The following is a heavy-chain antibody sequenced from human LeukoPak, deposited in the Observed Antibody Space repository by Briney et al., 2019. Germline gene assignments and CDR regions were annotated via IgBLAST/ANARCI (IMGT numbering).Heavy chain of an antibody. CDR2: IYYSGST. D-gene: IGHD5-12*01. CDR1: GGSISSYY. Sequence: SETLSLTCTVSGGSISSYYWSWIRQPPGKGLEWIGYIYYSGSTNHNPSLKSRVTISVDTSKNQFSLKLSSVTAADTAVYCCASYSVATIEYYFDYWGQGTLVTVSS. J-gene: IGHJ4*02. CDR3: ASYSVATIEYYFDY. V-gene: IGHV4-59*12.